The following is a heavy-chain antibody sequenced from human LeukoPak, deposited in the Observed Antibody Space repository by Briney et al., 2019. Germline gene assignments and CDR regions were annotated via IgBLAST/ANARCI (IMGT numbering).Heavy chain of an antibody. CDR3: AREAAYCSAGSCRYYYMDV. D-gene: IGHD2-15*01. CDR1: GGSISSSSYY. Sequence: PSETLSLTCTVSGGSISSSSYYWGWIRQPPGKGLEWIGSIYYSGSTYYNPSLKSRINISVDTSKNQFSLKLSSVTAADTAVYFCAREAAYCSAGSCRYYYMDVWGKGTTVTVSS. CDR2: IYYSGST. J-gene: IGHJ6*03. V-gene: IGHV4-39*07.